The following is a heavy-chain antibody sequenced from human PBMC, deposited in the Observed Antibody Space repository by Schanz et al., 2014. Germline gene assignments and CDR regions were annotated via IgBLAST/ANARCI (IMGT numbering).Heavy chain of an antibody. J-gene: IGHJ4*02. Sequence: QVQLQQWGAGLLKPSETLSLTCAVSGGPFSGYWGWIRQPPGKGLEWIGEINHSGSTNYNPTLKSRVTISVDTSRTQFSLKLSSGTAADTAVYYCARTFRCGGGECSTWADWGQGTLVTVSS. CDR2: INHSGST. CDR3: ARTFRCGGGECSTWAD. D-gene: IGHD2-21*01. CDR1: GGPFSGY. V-gene: IGHV4-34*01.